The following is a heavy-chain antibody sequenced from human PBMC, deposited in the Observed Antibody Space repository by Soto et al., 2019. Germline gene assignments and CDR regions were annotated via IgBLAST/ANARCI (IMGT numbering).Heavy chain of an antibody. CDR3: ARIDFWSGYYKRSV. D-gene: IGHD3-3*01. J-gene: IGHJ6*02. CDR1: GGSVRSGSYY. V-gene: IGHV4-61*01. Sequence: SETLSLTCTVSGGSVRSGSYYWSCIRQPPGKGLEWIGYIYYSGSTNYNPSLKSRVTISVDTSKDQFSLKLSSVTAADTAVYYCARIDFWSGYYKRSVWGQGTTVPSP. CDR2: IYYSGST.